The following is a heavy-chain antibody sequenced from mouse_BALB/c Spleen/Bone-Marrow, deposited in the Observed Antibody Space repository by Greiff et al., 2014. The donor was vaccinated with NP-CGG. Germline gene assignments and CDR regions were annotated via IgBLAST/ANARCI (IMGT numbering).Heavy chain of an antibody. CDR1: GYTFTSYY. D-gene: IGHD1-1*01. CDR3: TRDHYYYGSSYWYFDV. Sequence: VQVVESGAELVKPGASVKLSCKASGYTFTSYYMYWVKQRPGQGLEWIGGINPSNGGTNFNEKFKSKATLTVDKSSSTAYMQLSGLTSEDSAVYYCTRDHYYYGSSYWYFDVWGAGTTVTVSS. CDR2: INPSNGGT. J-gene: IGHJ1*01. V-gene: IGHV1S81*02.